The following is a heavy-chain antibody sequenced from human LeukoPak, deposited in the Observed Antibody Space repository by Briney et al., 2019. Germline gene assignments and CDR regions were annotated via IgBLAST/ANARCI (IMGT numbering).Heavy chain of an antibody. Sequence: GGSLRLSCAASGFTFSSYGIHWVRQAPGKGLEWVTFIGYDGRNKYYADSVKGRFTISRDNSKNTLYLQMNSLRAEDTAVYYCAKSSYYYGMDVWGQGTTVTVSS. CDR1: GFTFSSYG. J-gene: IGHJ6*02. CDR3: AKSSYYYGMDV. CDR2: IGYDGRNK. V-gene: IGHV3-30*02.